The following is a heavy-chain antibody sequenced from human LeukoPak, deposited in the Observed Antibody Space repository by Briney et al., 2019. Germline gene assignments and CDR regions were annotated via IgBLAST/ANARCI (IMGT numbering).Heavy chain of an antibody. Sequence: GSSVKVSCKASGGTFSSYAISWVRQAPGQGLEWMGGIIPIFGTANYAQKFQDRVTITADESTSTAYMELSSLRSEDTAVYYCARRETVIYNWFDPWGQGTLVTVSS. D-gene: IGHD4-17*01. CDR1: GGTFSSYA. CDR3: ARRETVIYNWFDP. CDR2: IIPIFGTA. V-gene: IGHV1-69*01. J-gene: IGHJ5*02.